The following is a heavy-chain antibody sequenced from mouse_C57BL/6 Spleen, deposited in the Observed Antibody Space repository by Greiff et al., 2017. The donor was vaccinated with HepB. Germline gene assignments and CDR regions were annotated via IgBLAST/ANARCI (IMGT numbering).Heavy chain of an antibody. Sequence: EVKLVESGGGLVKPGGSLKLSCAASGFTFSDYGMHWVRQAPEKGLEWVAYISSGSSTIYYADTVKGRFTLSRDNAKNTLFLQMTSLTAEDTAMYYCASGSYSYYAMDYWGQGTSVTVSS. J-gene: IGHJ4*01. CDR1: GFTFSDYG. CDR2: ISSGSSTI. V-gene: IGHV5-17*01. CDR3: ASGSYSYYAMDY. D-gene: IGHD2-10*01.